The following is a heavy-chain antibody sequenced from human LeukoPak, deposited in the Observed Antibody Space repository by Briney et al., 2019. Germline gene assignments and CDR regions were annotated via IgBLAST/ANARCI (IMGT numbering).Heavy chain of an antibody. V-gene: IGHV4-59*08. CDR3: ATTTGNAVVNSSYYYYGMDV. D-gene: IGHD4-23*01. Sequence: SETLSLTCTVSGGSISSYYWSWIRQPPGKGLEWIGYIYYSGSTNYNPSLKSRVTISVDTSKNQFSLKLSSVTAADTAVYYCATTTGNAVVNSSYYYYGMDVWGQGTTVTVSS. CDR2: IYYSGST. J-gene: IGHJ6*02. CDR1: GGSISSYY.